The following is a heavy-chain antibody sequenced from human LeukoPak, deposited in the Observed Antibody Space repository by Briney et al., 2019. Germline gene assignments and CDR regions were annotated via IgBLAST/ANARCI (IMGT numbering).Heavy chain of an antibody. V-gene: IGHV5-51*01. CDR1: GYSFSNYW. D-gene: IGHD3-22*01. J-gene: IGHJ4*02. CDR2: IYPGDSHT. CDR3: ARHYYGSSGYYYFDY. Sequence: GESLKISCKGSGYSFSNYWIDWVRQMPGRGLEWMGIIYPGDSHTTYSPSFEGQVTISADKSISSAYLQWSSLKASDTATYYCARHYYGSSGYYYFDYWGQGTLVTVSS.